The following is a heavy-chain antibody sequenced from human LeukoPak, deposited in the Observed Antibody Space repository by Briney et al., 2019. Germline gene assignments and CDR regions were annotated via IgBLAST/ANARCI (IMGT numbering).Heavy chain of an antibody. CDR2: IGTRSGTT. D-gene: IGHD2-2*01. J-gene: IGHJ6*03. CDR3: ARVGCSSTSCYPYYYYMDV. Sequence: PGGSLRLSCVASGPTFSNYAMSWVRQAPGKGLEWVSGIGTRSGTTFYADSVKGRFTISRDNAKNSLYLRLNSLRVEDTAVYYCARVGCSSTSCYPYYYYMDVWGKGTTVTVSS. CDR1: GPTFSNYA. V-gene: IGHV3-23*01.